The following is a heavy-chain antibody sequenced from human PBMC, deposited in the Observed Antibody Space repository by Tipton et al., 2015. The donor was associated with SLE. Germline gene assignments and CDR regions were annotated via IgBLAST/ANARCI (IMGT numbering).Heavy chain of an antibody. CDR2: ISWNSGSI. D-gene: IGHD6-13*01. V-gene: IGHV3-9*01. J-gene: IGHJ4*02. Sequence: SLRLSCAASGFTFDDYAMHWVRQAPGKGLEWVSGISWNSGSIGYADSVKGRFTISRDNAKNSLYLQMNSLRAEDTALYYCAKGSAAGPLGYWGQGTLVTVSS. CDR3: AKGSAAGPLGY. CDR1: GFTFDDYA.